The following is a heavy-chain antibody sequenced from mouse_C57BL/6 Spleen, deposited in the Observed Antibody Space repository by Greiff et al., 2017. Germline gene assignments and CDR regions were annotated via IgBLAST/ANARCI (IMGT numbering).Heavy chain of an antibody. CDR3: ARGPYGYYGYYAMDY. D-gene: IGHD2-3*01. V-gene: IGHV5-16*01. CDR1: GFTFSDSY. J-gene: IGHJ4*01. Sequence: DVKLVESEGGLVQPGSSMKLSCTASGFTFSDSYMAWVRQVPEKGLEWVANINYDGSSTYYLDSLKSRFIISRDNAKNILYLQMSSLKSEDTATYYCARGPYGYYGYYAMDYWGQGTSVTVSS. CDR2: INYDGSST.